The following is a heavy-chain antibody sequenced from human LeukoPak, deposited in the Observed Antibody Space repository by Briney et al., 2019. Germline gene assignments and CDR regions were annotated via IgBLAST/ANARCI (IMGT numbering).Heavy chain of an antibody. CDR3: ARIWKYSSGWYSLYYYYMDV. Sequence: GGSLRLSCAASGFTFSSYWMSWVRQAPGKGLEWVANIKQDGSEKYYVDSVKGRFTISRDNAKNSLYLQMNSLRAEDTAVYYCARIWKYSSGWYSLYYYYMDVWGKGTTVTVSS. J-gene: IGHJ6*03. CDR1: GFTFSSYW. V-gene: IGHV3-7*01. D-gene: IGHD6-19*01. CDR2: IKQDGSEK.